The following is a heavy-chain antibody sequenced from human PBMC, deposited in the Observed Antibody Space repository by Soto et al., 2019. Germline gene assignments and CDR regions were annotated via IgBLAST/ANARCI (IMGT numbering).Heavy chain of an antibody. Sequence: GGSLRLSCAASGFPFSSYAMSWVRQVPGKGLEWVSGISGNGGSTYNADSVKGRFTISRDNSKNTLYLQMNSLRAEDTALYYCAKDYSGYDTDAFEIWGQGTMVTVSS. CDR1: GFPFSSYA. J-gene: IGHJ3*02. V-gene: IGHV3-23*01. D-gene: IGHD5-12*01. CDR2: ISGNGGST. CDR3: AKDYSGYDTDAFEI.